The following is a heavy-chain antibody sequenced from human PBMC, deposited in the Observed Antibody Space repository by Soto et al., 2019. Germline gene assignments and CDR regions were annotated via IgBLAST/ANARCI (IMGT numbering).Heavy chain of an antibody. Sequence: SGGSLRLSCAASGFTFSSYAMHWVRQAPGKGLEWVAVISYDGSNKYYADSVKGRFTISRDNSKNTLYLQMNSLRAEDTAVYYCARDLLDYGDLPAAYGMDVWGQGTTVTVS. CDR1: GFTFSSYA. D-gene: IGHD4-17*01. CDR2: ISYDGSNK. CDR3: ARDLLDYGDLPAAYGMDV. V-gene: IGHV3-30-3*01. J-gene: IGHJ6*02.